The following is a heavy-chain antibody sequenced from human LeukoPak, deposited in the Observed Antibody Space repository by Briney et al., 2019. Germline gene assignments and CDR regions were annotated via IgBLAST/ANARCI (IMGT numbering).Heavy chain of an antibody. CDR3: ARGDGYCSSISCLNWFDP. CDR1: GGTISSSSYY. D-gene: IGHD2-2*03. Sequence: SETLSLTCTVSGGTISSSSYYWGWIRQPPGKGLEWIGTVYYSGSTYYNPSLKSRVTISADTSKNQFSLKLSSVTAADTAVYYCARGDGYCSSISCLNWFDPWGQGTLVTVSS. CDR2: VYYSGST. J-gene: IGHJ5*02. V-gene: IGHV4-39*07.